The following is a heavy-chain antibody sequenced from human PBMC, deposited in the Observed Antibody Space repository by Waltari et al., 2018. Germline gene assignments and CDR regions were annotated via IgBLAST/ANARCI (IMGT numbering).Heavy chain of an antibody. D-gene: IGHD1-26*01. Sequence: DVQLVQSGAEVKKSGESLKISCEGSGYSFTTYWIGWVRQMPGKGLEWMGIINPADSDTRSSPSFQGQVTISADKSISTAYLQWSRLKASDTAIYFCARRDRGGAVSNYFDYWGQGTLVTVSS. J-gene: IGHJ4*02. CDR3: ARRDRGGAVSNYFDY. CDR2: INPADSDT. CDR1: GYSFTTYW. V-gene: IGHV5-51*03.